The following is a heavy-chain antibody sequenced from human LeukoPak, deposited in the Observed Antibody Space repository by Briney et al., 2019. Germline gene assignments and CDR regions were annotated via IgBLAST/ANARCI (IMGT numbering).Heavy chain of an antibody. Sequence: GGPLRLSCAASGSTFSTYAMSWVRQAPGKGLEWVSGISGSGDNTNYADSVKGRFTISRDNSKNTLSLQMNSLRVEDTAVYYCARWSGNILTGLFDFWGQGSLVTVSS. CDR2: ISGSGDNT. CDR3: ARWSGNILTGLFDF. CDR1: GSTFSTYA. D-gene: IGHD3-9*01. J-gene: IGHJ4*02. V-gene: IGHV3-23*01.